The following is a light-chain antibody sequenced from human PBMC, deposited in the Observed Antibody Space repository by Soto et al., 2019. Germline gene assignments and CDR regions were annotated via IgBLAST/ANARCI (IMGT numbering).Light chain of an antibody. CDR3: QQFNTYPA. J-gene: IGKJ1*01. V-gene: IGKV1-5*01. CDR2: DAS. CDR1: QNINRW. Sequence: DIQMTQSPSTLSASVGDRVTITCRASQNINRWLAWYQQKPGKAPKLLIYDASNLESGVPSRFSGSGSGTDFTLTSSGLQPDDFATYYCQQFNTYPAFGQGTKVDIK.